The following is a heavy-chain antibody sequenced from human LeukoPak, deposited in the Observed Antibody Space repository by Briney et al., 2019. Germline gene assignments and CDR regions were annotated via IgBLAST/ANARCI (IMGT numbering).Heavy chain of an antibody. Sequence: LRLSCAPSGFTFSDYYKIWMAQAPGKRLEGVSYISSSGSTIYYADSVQGRFTISRDNAKNSLYLQMNSLRAEDTAVYYCARGVAVAGFEPYYFDYWGQGTLVTVSS. V-gene: IGHV3-11*01. CDR3: ARGVAVAGFEPYYFDY. J-gene: IGHJ4*02. CDR2: ISSSGSTI. CDR1: GFTFSDYY. D-gene: IGHD6-19*01.